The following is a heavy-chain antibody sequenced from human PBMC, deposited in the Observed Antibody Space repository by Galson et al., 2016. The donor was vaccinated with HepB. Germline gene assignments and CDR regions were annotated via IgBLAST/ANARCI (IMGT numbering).Heavy chain of an antibody. CDR3: VKLRGALIPTWHFDS. J-gene: IGHJ4*02. Sequence: SLRLSCAASGFPFRTYAMSWVRQAPGKGLEWVSSVSGSGGSTYYADSVKGRFTISRNHSKSAVFLQLASLRAEDTAVYYCVKLRGALIPTWHFDSWGQGTLVTVSA. D-gene: IGHD3-10*01. CDR2: VSGSGGST. CDR1: GFPFRTYA. V-gene: IGHV3-23*01.